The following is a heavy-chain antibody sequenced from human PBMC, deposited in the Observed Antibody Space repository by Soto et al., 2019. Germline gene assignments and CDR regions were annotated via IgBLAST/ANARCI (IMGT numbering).Heavy chain of an antibody. D-gene: IGHD2-2*01. V-gene: IGHV1-2*02. CDR3: ARERYQVISDGMDV. CDR2: INPQTGGT. J-gene: IGHJ6*02. Sequence: ASVKVSCKASGYTFTGYYIHWVREAPGQGLEWMGWINPQTGGTSYAQKFQGRVTLSRDTSINTAYLELSRLRLDDAAVYFCARERYQVISDGMDVWGQGTTVTVSS. CDR1: GYTFTGYY.